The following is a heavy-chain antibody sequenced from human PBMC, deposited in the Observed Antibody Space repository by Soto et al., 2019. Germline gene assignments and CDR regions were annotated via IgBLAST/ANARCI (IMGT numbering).Heavy chain of an antibody. Sequence: SVKVSCKASGSTFTSYYMRWVRQAPGQGLEWMGGIIPIFGTANYAQKFQGRVTITADESTSTAYMELSSLRSEDTAVYYCARALRGDYYYGMDVWGQGTTVTVSS. CDR2: IIPIFGTA. V-gene: IGHV1-69*13. CDR1: GSTFTSYY. CDR3: ARALRGDYYYGMDV. J-gene: IGHJ6*02.